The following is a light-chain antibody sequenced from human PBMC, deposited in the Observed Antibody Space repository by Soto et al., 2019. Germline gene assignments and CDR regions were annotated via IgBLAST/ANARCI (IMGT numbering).Light chain of an antibody. J-gene: IGLJ2*01. CDR1: SSDVGGYNY. CDR3: SSYAGSNNPVV. V-gene: IGLV2-8*01. CDR2: DVS. Sequence: QSALTQPPSASGSPGQSVTISCTGTSSDVGGYNYVSWYQQHPGKAPKLMIYDVSKRPSGVPDRFSGSKSGNTASLTVSGRQAEDEADYYCSSYAGSNNPVVFGGGTKLTVL.